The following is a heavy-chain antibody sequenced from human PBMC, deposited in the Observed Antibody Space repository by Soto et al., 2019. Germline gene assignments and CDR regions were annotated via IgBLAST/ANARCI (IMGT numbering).Heavy chain of an antibody. CDR2: ISYDGSNK. V-gene: IGHV3-30*03. J-gene: IGHJ4*02. Sequence: PGGSLRLSCAASGFTFSSYGMHWVRQAPGKGLEWVAVISYDGSNKYYADSVKGRFTISRDNSKNTLYLQMNSLRAEDTAVYYCACIAAAEGKDLGFDYWGQGTLVTVSS. CDR1: GFTFSSYG. CDR3: ACIAAAEGKDLGFDY. D-gene: IGHD6-13*01.